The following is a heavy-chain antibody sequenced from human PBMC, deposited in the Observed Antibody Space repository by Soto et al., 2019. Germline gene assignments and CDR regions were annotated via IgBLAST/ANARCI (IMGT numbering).Heavy chain of an antibody. V-gene: IGHV4-31*03. CDR2: IFYTGST. Sequence: VQLQESGPGLVKPSQTLSLTCTVSGDSISSGFDFWGWIRQHPVKGLEWIGYIFYTGSTYYNPSLQSRVGISVDTSKNQFSLRLNSVTAADTAVYYCARGKITGPVDYWGHGTLVTVSS. J-gene: IGHJ4*01. CDR1: GDSISSGFDF. CDR3: ARGKITGPVDY. D-gene: IGHD2-8*02.